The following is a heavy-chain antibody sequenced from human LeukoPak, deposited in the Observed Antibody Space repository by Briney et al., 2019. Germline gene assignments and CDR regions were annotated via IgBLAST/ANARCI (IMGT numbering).Heavy chain of an antibody. D-gene: IGHD3-9*01. CDR3: AKGDNNILTGYYNSFDY. CDR1: GFTFSSYA. CDR2: ISASGGNT. V-gene: IGHV3-23*01. Sequence: GGSLRLSCAASGFTFSSYAMSWVRQAPGKGLEWVSTISASGGNTFYADSVKGRFTISRDNSKNTLHLQMDTLRAEDTALYFCAKGDNNILTGYYNSFDYWGQGTLVTVSS. J-gene: IGHJ4*02.